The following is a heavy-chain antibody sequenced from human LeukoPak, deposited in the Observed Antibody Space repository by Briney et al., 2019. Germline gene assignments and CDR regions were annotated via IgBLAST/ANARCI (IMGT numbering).Heavy chain of an antibody. J-gene: IGHJ4*02. CDR2: VNWSGAAT. Sequence: PGGSLTLSCAATGFIFDNYGRSWLRQAPGKGLEWVSDVNWSGAATGYADSVRGRFIISRANTNNSLYLQMNSLSVEDTALYYCAIVTVYYDCSGYFDSWGQGALVPVSS. D-gene: IGHD3-22*01. CDR1: GFIFDNYG. V-gene: IGHV3-20*04. CDR3: AIVTVYYDCSGYFDS.